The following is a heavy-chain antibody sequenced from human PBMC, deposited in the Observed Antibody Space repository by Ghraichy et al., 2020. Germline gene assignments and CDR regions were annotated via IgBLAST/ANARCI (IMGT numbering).Heavy chain of an antibody. V-gene: IGHV4-30-4*01. CDR1: GDFISSADYY. J-gene: IGHJ4*02. CDR2: IYYSGKT. CDR3: AILGGYCSTTSCYDDC. Sequence: SLNISCSVSGDFISSADYYWSWIRQPPGKGLEWIGYIYYSGKTYYNLSLKNRVNILIDTSKNQFSLKLSSVTAADTAVYYCAILGGYCSTTSCYDDCWGQGTLVTVSS. D-gene: IGHD2-2*01.